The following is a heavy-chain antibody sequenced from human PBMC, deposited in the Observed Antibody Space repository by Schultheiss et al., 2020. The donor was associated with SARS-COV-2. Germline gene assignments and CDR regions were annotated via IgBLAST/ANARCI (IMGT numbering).Heavy chain of an antibody. Sequence: SETLSLTCAVYGGSFSGYDWNWIRQSPGKGLEWIGEINHSGSTNYNPSLKSRVTISLHTSKNQSSLNLNSVTAADTAVYYCARGRLTGETGYYGMDVWGQGTTVTVSS. J-gene: IGHJ6*02. D-gene: IGHD1-14*01. CDR1: GGSFSGYD. CDR3: ARGRLTGETGYYGMDV. V-gene: IGHV4-34*01. CDR2: INHSGST.